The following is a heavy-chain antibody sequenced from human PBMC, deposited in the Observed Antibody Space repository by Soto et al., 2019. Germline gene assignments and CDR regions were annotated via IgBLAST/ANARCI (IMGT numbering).Heavy chain of an antibody. CDR2: IYPGDSDT. CDR3: ARHGVVVVPAARKKYYYYGMDV. Sequence: GESLKISCKGSGYSFTSYWIGWVRQMPGKGLEWMGIIYPGDSDTRYSPSFQGQVTISADKSISTAYLQWSSLKASDTAMYYCARHGVVVVPAARKKYYYYGMDVWGQGTTVTVFS. V-gene: IGHV5-51*01. D-gene: IGHD2-2*01. J-gene: IGHJ6*02. CDR1: GYSFTSYW.